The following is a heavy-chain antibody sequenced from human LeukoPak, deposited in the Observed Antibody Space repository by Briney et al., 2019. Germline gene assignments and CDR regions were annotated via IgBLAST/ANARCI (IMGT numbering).Heavy chain of an antibody. CDR3: ARDPWGGMPDDLDL. J-gene: IGHJ1*01. CDR1: GFDFGDYA. D-gene: IGHD3-16*01. V-gene: IGHV3-30*04. CDR2: IAYNGNPT. Sequence: GGSLRLSCAASGFDFGDYAMHWVRQAPGKGLEWVAVIAYNGNPTIYTDCVKGRFTIARDNSKNTLFLQMDSLTTDDTAVYYCARDPWGGMPDDLDLWGPGAPVTVSS.